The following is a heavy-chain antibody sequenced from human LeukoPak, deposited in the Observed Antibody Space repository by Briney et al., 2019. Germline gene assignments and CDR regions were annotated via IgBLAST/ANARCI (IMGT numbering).Heavy chain of an antibody. CDR3: ARGNSQPRGYSYGPRGYYFDY. Sequence: GGSLRLSCAASGFTFSSYAMHWVRQAPGKGLEWVAVISYDGSNKYYADSVKGRFTISRDNSKNMLYLQMNSLRAEDTAVYYCARGNSQPRGYSYGPRGYYFDYWGQGTLVTVSS. J-gene: IGHJ4*02. CDR2: ISYDGSNK. V-gene: IGHV3-30*04. D-gene: IGHD5-18*01. CDR1: GFTFSSYA.